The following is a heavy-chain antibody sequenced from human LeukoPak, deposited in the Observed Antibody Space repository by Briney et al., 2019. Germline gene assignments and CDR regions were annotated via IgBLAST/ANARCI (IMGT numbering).Heavy chain of an antibody. V-gene: IGHV3-33*06. Sequence: PGGSLRLSCAASGFTFRSYGMHWVRQAPGKGLEWVAVIWYDGSNKYYADSVKGRFTISRDNSKNTLYLQMNSLRAEDTAVYYCAKNYDFWSGYSNWFDPWGQGTLVTVSS. CDR2: IWYDGSNK. CDR1: GFTFRSYG. D-gene: IGHD3-3*01. J-gene: IGHJ5*02. CDR3: AKNYDFWSGYSNWFDP.